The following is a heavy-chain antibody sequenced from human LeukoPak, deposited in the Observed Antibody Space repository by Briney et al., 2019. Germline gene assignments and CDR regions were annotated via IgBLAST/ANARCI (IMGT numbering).Heavy chain of an antibody. CDR3: ARGQRMAVAGTTHANYYYYMDV. V-gene: IGHV1-8*01. CDR1: GYTFTSYD. J-gene: IGHJ6*03. Sequence: ASVKVSCKASGYTFTSYDINWVRQATGQGLEWMGWMNPKSGNTGYAQKFQGRVTMTRNTSISTAYMELSSLRSEDTAVYYCARGQRMAVAGTTHANYYYYMDVWGKGTTVTVSS. CDR2: MNPKSGNT. D-gene: IGHD6-19*01.